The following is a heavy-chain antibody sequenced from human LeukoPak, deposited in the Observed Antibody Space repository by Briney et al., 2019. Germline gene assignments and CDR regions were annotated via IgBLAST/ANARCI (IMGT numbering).Heavy chain of an antibody. CDR2: ISASGGTT. Sequence: GGPLRLSCAASGFTFSSFAMSWVRQARGRGLEWIASISASGGTTYYGDSVRGRFTSSRDNSKNTLYLQMSSLRADDTAVYYCAQRDDTFDFWGQGTMVIVSS. CDR3: AQRDDTFDF. V-gene: IGHV3-23*01. CDR1: GFTFSSFA. J-gene: IGHJ3*01.